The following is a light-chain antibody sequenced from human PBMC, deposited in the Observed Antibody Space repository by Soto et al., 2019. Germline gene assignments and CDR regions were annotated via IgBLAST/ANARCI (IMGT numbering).Light chain of an antibody. CDR1: SSDVGRYGY. V-gene: IGLV2-14*01. Sequence: QSVLAQPASVSGSPGQSITISCTGTSSDVGRYGYVSWYQHHPGKAPKLIIYVVSDRPSGVSNRFSGSKSGNTASLTISGLQAEDEADYYCSSFTDSRVYVFGSGTKVTV. CDR3: SSFTDSRVYV. CDR2: VVS. J-gene: IGLJ1*01.